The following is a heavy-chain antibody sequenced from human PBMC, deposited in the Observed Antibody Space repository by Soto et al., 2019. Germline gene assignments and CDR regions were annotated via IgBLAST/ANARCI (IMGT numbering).Heavy chain of an antibody. J-gene: IGHJ6*02. V-gene: IGHV1-69*02. D-gene: IGHD2-2*01. CDR1: GDTFSRNT. Sequence: QVQLVQSGAEVKKPGSSVKVSCKASGDTFSRNTITWVRQAPGQGLEWMGRIIPLFDIATYAQKFQGRVTITTDKTTSPAYKELSSLRTEDTAVYDCAKVDGVRDIALIPAANDAMDVWGQGTTVTVSS. CDR2: IIPLFDIA. CDR3: AKVDGVRDIALIPAANDAMDV.